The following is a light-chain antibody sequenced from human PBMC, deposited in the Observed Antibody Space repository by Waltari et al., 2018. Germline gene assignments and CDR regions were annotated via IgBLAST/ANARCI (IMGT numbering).Light chain of an antibody. J-gene: IGKJ1*01. V-gene: IGKV3-20*01. CDR1: QSVGSSS. CDR3: QQHGTLPAT. CDR2: RAS. Sequence: IVLTQSPGTESLSPGERVNLSCRASQSVGSSSLAWYQQKPGQAPRLVIYRASRRATGIPDRFSGSGSGTDFSLTISRLEPEDFAVYYCQQHGTLPATFGQGTKVEIK.